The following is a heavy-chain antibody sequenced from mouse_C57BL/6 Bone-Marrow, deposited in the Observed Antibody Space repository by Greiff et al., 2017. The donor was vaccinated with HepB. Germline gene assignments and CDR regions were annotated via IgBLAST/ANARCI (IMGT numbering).Heavy chain of an antibody. Sequence: QLVESGPELVKPGASVKISCKASGYSFTDYNMNWVKQSNGKSLEWIGVINPNYGTTSYNQKFKGKATLTVDQSSSTAYMQLNSLTSEDSAVYYCARSEWLLGDYAMDYWGQGTSVTVSS. V-gene: IGHV1-39*01. CDR1: GYSFTDYN. D-gene: IGHD2-3*01. CDR2: INPNYGTT. J-gene: IGHJ4*01. CDR3: ARSEWLLGDYAMDY.